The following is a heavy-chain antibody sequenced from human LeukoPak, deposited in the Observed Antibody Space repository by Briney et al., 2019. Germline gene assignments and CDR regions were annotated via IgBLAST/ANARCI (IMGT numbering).Heavy chain of an antibody. CDR2: INPNSGNT. Sequence: ASVKVSCKASGYTFTAYYMHWVRQAPGQGLEWMGWINPNSGNTNYAQKFQGRVTMTRDTSISTAYMELSRLRSDDTAVYYCARDKSYSSSWYIDYWGQGTLVTVSS. CDR3: ARDKSYSSSWYIDY. J-gene: IGHJ4*02. V-gene: IGHV1-2*02. D-gene: IGHD6-13*01. CDR1: GYTFTAYY.